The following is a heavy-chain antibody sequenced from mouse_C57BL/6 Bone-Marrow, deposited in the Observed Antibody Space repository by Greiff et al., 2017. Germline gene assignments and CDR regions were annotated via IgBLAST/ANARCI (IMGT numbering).Heavy chain of an antibody. CDR2: IYPGGGYT. Sequence: QVQLQQSGAELVRPGTSVKMSCKASGYTFTNYWIGWAKQRPGHGLEWIGDIYPGGGYTNYTEKFKGKATLTADKSTSTAYMQFSSLTSEDSAIYYCAAHGSSSSFDYWGQGTTLTVSS. CDR3: AAHGSSSSFDY. V-gene: IGHV1-63*01. CDR1: GYTFTNYW. D-gene: IGHD1-1*01. J-gene: IGHJ2*01.